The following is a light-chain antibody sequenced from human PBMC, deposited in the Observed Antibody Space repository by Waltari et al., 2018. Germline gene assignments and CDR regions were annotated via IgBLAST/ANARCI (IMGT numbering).Light chain of an antibody. Sequence: DIQMTQSPSSLSASVGDTVTITCRASQGISSYLNWFQQKPGKPPKLLIYAATTLQSGVPSRFSGSGSGTEFTLTISSLQPEDFATYYCLQHNYYPLTFGGGTKVEIK. CDR1: QGISSY. CDR3: LQHNYYPLT. J-gene: IGKJ4*01. CDR2: AAT. V-gene: IGKV1-17*01.